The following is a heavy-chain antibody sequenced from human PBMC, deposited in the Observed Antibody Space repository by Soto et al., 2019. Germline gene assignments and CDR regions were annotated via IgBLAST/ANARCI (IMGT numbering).Heavy chain of an antibody. CDR2: ISGYNGNT. D-gene: IGHD3-10*01. J-gene: IGHJ6*02. Sequence: QAQLVQSGAEVKKPGASVKVSCKACGYTFSSYGITWVRQAPGQGLEWMAWISGYNGNTNYAQNLQGRVTMTTDTSTNTAYMELRSLRSDDTAVYYCARDDFVVRGVYYYYGMDVWGQGTTVTVSS. CDR1: GYTFSSYG. CDR3: ARDDFVVRGVYYYYGMDV. V-gene: IGHV1-18*01.